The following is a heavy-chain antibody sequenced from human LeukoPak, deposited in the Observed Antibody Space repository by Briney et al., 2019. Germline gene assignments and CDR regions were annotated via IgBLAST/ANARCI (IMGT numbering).Heavy chain of an antibody. CDR2: ISYDGRNK. D-gene: IGHD6-19*01. J-gene: IGHJ6*04. V-gene: IGHV3-30*04. CDR3: ARDREWSRVYQYMDV. Sequence: QAGGSLRLSCAASEFTFSSYAMHWVRQAPGKGLEWVAVISYDGRNKYYADSVKGRFTISRDNSKNTLYLQMNSLRAEDTAVYYCARDREWSRVYQYMDVWGKGTTVTVSS. CDR1: EFTFSSYA.